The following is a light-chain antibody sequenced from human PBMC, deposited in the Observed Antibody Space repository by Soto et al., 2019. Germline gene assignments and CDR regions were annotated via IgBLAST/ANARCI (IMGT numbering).Light chain of an antibody. J-gene: IGKJ4*01. CDR1: QDVKNY. Sequence: DIQMTQSPSSLSASVRDRVTITCRASQDVKNYLAWYQQKPGKVPKLLIYAASTLQSGVPSRFSGSGSGTAFTLTINSLQPEDVGSYYCQKHNSVPLTFGGGTKVDIK. CDR3: QKHNSVPLT. CDR2: AAS. V-gene: IGKV1-27*01.